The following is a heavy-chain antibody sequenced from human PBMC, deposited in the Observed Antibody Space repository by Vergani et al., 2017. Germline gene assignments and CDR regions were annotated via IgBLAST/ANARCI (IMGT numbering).Heavy chain of an antibody. CDR1: GFIFSDHY. J-gene: IGHJ3*02. CDR2: IRNKANDYTT. CDR3: VRVKGSNWNDHLYDI. Sequence: EVQLLESGGGLAQPGGSRRLSCAASGFIFSDHYMDWVRQAPGKGLEWVGRIRNKANDYTTQYAASVKGRFTISRDDSKSYLYLQMNSLQTEDTALYYCVRVKGSNWNDHLYDIWGQGTLVTVSS. V-gene: IGHV3-72*01. D-gene: IGHD1-1*01.